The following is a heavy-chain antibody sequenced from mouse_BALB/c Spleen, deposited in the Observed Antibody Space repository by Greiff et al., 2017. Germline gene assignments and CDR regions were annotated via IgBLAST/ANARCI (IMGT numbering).Heavy chain of an antibody. CDR2: ISSGSSTI. CDR3: ARSTVFDY. Sequence: EVQGVESGGGLVQPGGSRKLSCAASGFTFSSFGMHWVRQAPEKGLEWVAYISSGSSTIYYADTVKGRFTISRDNPKNTLFLQMTSLRSEDTAMYYCARSTVFDYWGQGTTLTVSS. V-gene: IGHV5-17*02. J-gene: IGHJ2*01. CDR1: GFTFSSFG. D-gene: IGHD1-1*01.